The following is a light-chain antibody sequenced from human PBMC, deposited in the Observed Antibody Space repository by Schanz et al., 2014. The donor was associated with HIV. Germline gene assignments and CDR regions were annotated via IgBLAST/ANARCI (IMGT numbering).Light chain of an antibody. Sequence: QSALTQPPSASGSPGQSVTISCTGTGTDVGGHNYPPWYQHHPGEAPKLIIYEVTKRPSGVPDRFSGSKSGRTASLTVSGLQAEDEADYYCASYTGSNQGVFGGGTKLTVL. V-gene: IGLV2-8*01. CDR1: GTDVGGHNY. CDR2: EVT. CDR3: ASYTGSNQGV. J-gene: IGLJ3*02.